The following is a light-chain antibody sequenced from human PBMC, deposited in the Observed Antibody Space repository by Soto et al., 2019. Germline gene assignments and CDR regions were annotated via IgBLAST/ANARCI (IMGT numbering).Light chain of an antibody. J-gene: IGKJ1*01. CDR1: ESIYSW. CDR3: QEYNTNSRT. V-gene: IGKV1-5*03. CDR2: KTS. Sequence: IQMTQSPSTLSASVGDTVTITCRASESIYSWLAWYKQIPGKAPQLLIYKTSTLQPGVPSRFSGRGSGAEYILTISSLQPDDFATYFCQEYNTNSRTFGQGTRV.